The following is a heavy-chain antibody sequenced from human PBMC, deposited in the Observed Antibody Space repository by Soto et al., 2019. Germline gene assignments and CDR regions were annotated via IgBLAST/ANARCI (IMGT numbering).Heavy chain of an antibody. J-gene: IGHJ6*02. V-gene: IGHV6-1*01. CDR3: ARDHLAAVAVPYYYYGMDV. CDR2: TYYRSRWYH. Sequence: SQTLSLTCAISGDSVSSSTSAWNWIRQSPSRGLEWLGRTYYRSRWYHDYAVSVRSRVIINPDASNNQFSLHLNSVTPEDTAVYYCARDHLAAVAVPYYYYGMDVWGQGTTVTVSS. CDR1: GDSVSSSTSA. D-gene: IGHD6-19*01.